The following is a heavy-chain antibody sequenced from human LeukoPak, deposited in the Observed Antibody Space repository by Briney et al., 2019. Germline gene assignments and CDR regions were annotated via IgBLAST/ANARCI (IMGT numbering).Heavy chain of an antibody. CDR2: ISGSGGST. Sequence: GGSLRLSCAASGFTFSTYGMSWVRQAPGKGLEWVSAISGSGGSTYCADSVKGRFTISRDNAKNSLYLQMNSLRAEDTAVYYCARYYYDSSGYYYFDYWGQGTLVAVSS. V-gene: IGHV3-23*01. CDR3: ARYYYDSSGYYYFDY. J-gene: IGHJ4*02. D-gene: IGHD3-22*01. CDR1: GFTFSTYG.